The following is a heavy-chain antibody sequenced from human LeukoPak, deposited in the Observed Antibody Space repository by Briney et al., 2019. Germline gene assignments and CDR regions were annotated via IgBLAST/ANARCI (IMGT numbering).Heavy chain of an antibody. CDR2: ISRNGGST. V-gene: IGHV3-64D*09. CDR3: VKDLRSDFMGVLSRYLSY. Sequence: GGSLRLSCSASGFTFSSFAMHWVRQAPGKGLEYVAAISRNGGSTYYADSVKGRFTISRDNTKNTLYLQMSSLRAEDTAVYLCVKDLRSDFMGVLSRYLSYWGQGTLVTVSS. D-gene: IGHD2/OR15-2a*01. CDR1: GFTFSSFA. J-gene: IGHJ4*02.